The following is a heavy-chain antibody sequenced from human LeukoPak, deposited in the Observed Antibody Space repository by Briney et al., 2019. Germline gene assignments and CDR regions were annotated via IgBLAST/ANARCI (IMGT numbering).Heavy chain of an antibody. CDR2: IYSGGNT. D-gene: IGHD5-18*01. J-gene: IGHJ5*02. CDR3: ARGNSYGRLDS. Sequence: GGSLRLSCAASGFTVSSNFMSWVRQAPGKGLEWVSVIYSGGNTYYADSVKGRFTISRDNFKNALYLQMNSLRAEDTAVYYCARGNSYGRLDSWGQGTLVTVSS. CDR1: GFTVSSNF. V-gene: IGHV3-53*01.